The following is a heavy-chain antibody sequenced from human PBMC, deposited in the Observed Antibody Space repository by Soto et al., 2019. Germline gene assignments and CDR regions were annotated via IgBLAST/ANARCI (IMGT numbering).Heavy chain of an antibody. V-gene: IGHV1-2*04. CDR1: GYSFTDYH. Sequence: GASVKVSCKASGYSFTDYHIHWVRQAPGQGLEWLGRINPKSGGTSTAQKFQGWVTMTTDTSISTASMELTRLTSDDTAIYYCARGVYSYGRDWGQGTLVTVSS. CDR3: ARGVYSYGRD. CDR2: INPKSGGT. D-gene: IGHD5-18*01. J-gene: IGHJ4*02.